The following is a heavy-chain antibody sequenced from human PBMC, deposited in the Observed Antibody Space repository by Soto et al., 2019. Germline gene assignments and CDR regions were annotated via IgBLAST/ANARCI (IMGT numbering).Heavy chain of an antibody. V-gene: IGHV2-5*02. CDR1: GFSLSSSGVG. D-gene: IGHD2-15*01. CDR2: IYWDEDK. Sequence: QITLKESGPTLVKPTQTLTLTCTFSGFSLSSSGVGVGWIRQPPGKAPEWLALIYWDEDKRYSPSLKTRLTITKDTYTNEVVLTMTNMDPVDTCTYYCAHKGGRGAGMDVWGQGTTVTVSS. CDR3: AHKGGRGAGMDV. J-gene: IGHJ6*02.